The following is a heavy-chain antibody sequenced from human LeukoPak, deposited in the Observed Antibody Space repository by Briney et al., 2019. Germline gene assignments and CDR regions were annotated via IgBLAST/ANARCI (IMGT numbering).Heavy chain of an antibody. J-gene: IGHJ4*02. CDR3: AKFEGAAAGV. V-gene: IGHV3-30*02. CDR2: IGYDGRTK. Sequence: GGSLRLSCAASGFTLSTYGMHWVRQAPGKGLEWVAFIGYDGRTKYYTDSVKGRFTISRDNSKNTLYLQTNSLRAEDTAIYYCAKFEGAAAGVWGQGTLVTVSS. CDR1: GFTLSTYG. D-gene: IGHD6-13*01.